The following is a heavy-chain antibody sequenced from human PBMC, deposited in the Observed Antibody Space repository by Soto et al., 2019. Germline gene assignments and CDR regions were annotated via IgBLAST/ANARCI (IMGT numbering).Heavy chain of an antibody. CDR3: ARSIVVVPALDY. D-gene: IGHD2-21*01. Sequence: QVQLVQSGAEEKKPGASVKVSCKASGYTFTSYAMHWVRQAPGQRLERMGWINAGNGNTKYSQKFQGRVTITRDTSASTAYMELSSLRSEDTAVYYCARSIVVVPALDYWGQRTLVTVSS. CDR2: INAGNGNT. J-gene: IGHJ4*02. V-gene: IGHV1-3*05. CDR1: GYTFTSYA.